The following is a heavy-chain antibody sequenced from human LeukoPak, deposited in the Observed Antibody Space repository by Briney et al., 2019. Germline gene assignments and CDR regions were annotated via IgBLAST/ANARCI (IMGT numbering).Heavy chain of an antibody. CDR1: GGSISSYY. V-gene: IGHV4-59*01. CDR2: IYYSGST. Sequence: PSETLSLTCTVSGGSISSYYWSWIRQPPGKGLEWIGYIYYSGSTNYNPSLKSRVTISVKTSKNQFSLKLRSVTAADTAVYYCARGGYSYGFPYPPDAFDIWGQGTMVTVSS. D-gene: IGHD5-18*01. CDR3: ARGGYSYGFPYPPDAFDI. J-gene: IGHJ3*02.